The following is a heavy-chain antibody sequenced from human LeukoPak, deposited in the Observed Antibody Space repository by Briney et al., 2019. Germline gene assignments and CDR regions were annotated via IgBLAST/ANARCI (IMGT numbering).Heavy chain of an antibody. J-gene: IGHJ6*03. Sequence: SGGSLRLSCAASGFTFSNYWMHWVRQAPGKGLVWVSRINSDGINTNYADSVKGRFTISRDNAKNTLNLQMNSLRAEDTAVYYCARDNMVSGSMDVWGKGTTVTISS. CDR1: GFTFSNYW. D-gene: IGHD3-10*01. V-gene: IGHV3-74*01. CDR2: INSDGINT. CDR3: ARDNMVSGSMDV.